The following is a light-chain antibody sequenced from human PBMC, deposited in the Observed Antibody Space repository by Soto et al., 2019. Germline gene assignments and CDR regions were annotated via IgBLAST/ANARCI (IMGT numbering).Light chain of an antibody. CDR2: GNS. Sequence: QSALTQPPSVSGAPGQRATISCTGSSSNIGAGYEVHWYQQLPGTAPNLLIYGNSNRPSGVPDRFSGSKSGTSASLAITGLQAEDEADYYCQSYDSSLSGYVFGTGTKVTVL. V-gene: IGLV1-40*01. CDR1: SSNIGAGYE. CDR3: QSYDSSLSGYV. J-gene: IGLJ1*01.